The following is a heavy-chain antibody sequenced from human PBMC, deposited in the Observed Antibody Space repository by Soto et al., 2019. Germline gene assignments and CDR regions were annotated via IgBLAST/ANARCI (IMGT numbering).Heavy chain of an antibody. V-gene: IGHV4-31*03. CDR2: IYYSVST. CDR1: GGSISSGAYY. D-gene: IGHD3-22*01. Sequence: QVQLQESGPGLVKPSQTLSLTCTVSGGSISSGAYYWSWIRHHPVKGLEWIGYIYYSVSTYYNPSHKSRVTISVDTSKNQFSLKLSSVTAADTAVYYCALYARSGSRGFKNWGHGPLVTVSS. CDR3: ALYARSGSRGFKN. J-gene: IGHJ1*01.